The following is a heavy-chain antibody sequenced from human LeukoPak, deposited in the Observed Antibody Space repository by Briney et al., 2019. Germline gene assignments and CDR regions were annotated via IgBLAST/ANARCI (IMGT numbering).Heavy chain of an antibody. D-gene: IGHD6-6*01. CDR1: GFTFSTYA. CDR3: AKKHSGSSFYFEY. CDR2: IRYDGRNE. Sequence: GGSLRLSCAASGFTFSTYAMHWARQAPGKGLEWVAFIRYDGRNEYYADSVKGRFTISRDNAKNTLYLQMNSLRPEDTAVYYCAKKHSGSSFYFEYWGRGTRVTVSS. V-gene: IGHV3-30*02. J-gene: IGHJ4*02.